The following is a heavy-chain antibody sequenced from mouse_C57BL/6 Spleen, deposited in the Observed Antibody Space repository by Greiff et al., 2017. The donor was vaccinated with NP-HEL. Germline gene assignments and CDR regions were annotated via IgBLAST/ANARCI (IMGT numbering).Heavy chain of an antibody. V-gene: IGHV1-80*01. D-gene: IGHD1-1*01. CDR1: GYAFSSYW. CDR3: ASFITTVVAPGYAMDY. Sequence: QVQLQQSGAELVKPGASVKISCKASGYAFSSYWMNWVKQRPGKGLEWIGQIFPGDGVTNYNGKFKGKATLTADKSSSPAYMQLSSLTSEDSAVYFCASFITTVVAPGYAMDYWGQGTSVTVSS. J-gene: IGHJ4*01. CDR2: IFPGDGVT.